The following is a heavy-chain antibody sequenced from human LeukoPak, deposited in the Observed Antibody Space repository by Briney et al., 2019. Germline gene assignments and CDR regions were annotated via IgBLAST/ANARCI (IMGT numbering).Heavy chain of an antibody. CDR1: GYTFTGYY. CDR3: ARVGQSDS. V-gene: IGHV1-2*02. Sequence: ASVRVSCKASGYTFTGYYIHWVRQAPGQGLEWMGWINPNSGGTNYAQKFQGRVTMTRDTSINTAYMELSGLRSDDTAVYYCARVGQSDSWGQGTLVTVSS. J-gene: IGHJ4*02. D-gene: IGHD5-24*01. CDR2: INPNSGGT.